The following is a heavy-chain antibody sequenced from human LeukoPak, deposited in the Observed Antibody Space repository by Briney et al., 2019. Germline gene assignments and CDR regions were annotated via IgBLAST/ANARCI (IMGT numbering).Heavy chain of an antibody. J-gene: IGHJ5*02. Sequence: ASETLSLTCTVSGGSISSSSYYWGWIRQPPGKGLEWIGSIYYSGSTYYNPSLKSRVTISVDTSKNQFSLKLSSVTAAATAVYYCARCATYYYDSSGYSNWCDPWGQGTLVTVSS. D-gene: IGHD3-22*01. V-gene: IGHV4-39*07. CDR3: ARCATYYYDSSGYSNWCDP. CDR1: GGSISSSSYY. CDR2: IYYSGST.